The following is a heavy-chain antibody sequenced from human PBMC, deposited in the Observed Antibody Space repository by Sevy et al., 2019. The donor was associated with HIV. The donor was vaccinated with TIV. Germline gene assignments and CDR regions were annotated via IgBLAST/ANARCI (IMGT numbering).Heavy chain of an antibody. CDR2: IRSKAYNFAT. CDR1: GFAFSGST. V-gene: IGHV3-73*01. CDR3: TGRSPYPMDV. J-gene: IGHJ6*02. Sequence: GGSLRLSCAASGFAFSGSTVHWVRQASGKGVEWVGRIRSKAYNFATTYAASLKGRFTMSRDDSKNTAYLQLNGLKTEDTAVYYCTGRSPYPMDVWGQGTTVTVSS.